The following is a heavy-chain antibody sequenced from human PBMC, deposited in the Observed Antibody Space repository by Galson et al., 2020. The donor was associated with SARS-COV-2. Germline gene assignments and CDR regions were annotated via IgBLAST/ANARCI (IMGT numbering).Heavy chain of an antibody. V-gene: IGHV3-23*01. D-gene: IGHD3-3*01. CDR3: AKFSFWSEYLDL. Sequence: GGSLRLSCVGSGFSFDNYAMSWVRQAPGKGLESVSEIRGSGGDRHNADSVKGRFSISRDISKNTVYLQMNSLRVEDTAKYYCAKFSFWSEYLDLWGQGTLVTVSS. J-gene: IGHJ4*02. CDR1: GFSFDNYA. CDR2: IRGSGGDR.